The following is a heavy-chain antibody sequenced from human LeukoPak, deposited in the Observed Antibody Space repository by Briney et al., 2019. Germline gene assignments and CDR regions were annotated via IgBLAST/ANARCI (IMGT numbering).Heavy chain of an antibody. CDR2: IYYSGTT. Sequence: SETLSLTRTVSGGSITSTIYWGWIRQPPGRGLEWIGSIYYSGTTYYNPSLKSRVTISVDTSKNQFSLQLNSVTAADTAVYYCARDRPATVMWLDPWGQGTLVTVSS. CDR1: GGSITSTIY. V-gene: IGHV4-39*07. J-gene: IGHJ5*02. D-gene: IGHD1-1*01. CDR3: ARDRPATVMWLDP.